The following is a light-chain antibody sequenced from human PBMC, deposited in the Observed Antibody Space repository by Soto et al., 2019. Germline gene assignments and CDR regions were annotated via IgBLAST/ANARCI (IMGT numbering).Light chain of an antibody. CDR1: QSVSSN. Sequence: EIVMTQSPATLSVSPGERATLPCRAGQSVSSNLAWYQQKPGQAPRLLIYGAFTRATGVPARFSGSGSGTEFTLTISSLQSEDFAVYYCQQRSNWPFTFGQGTRLEI. J-gene: IGKJ5*01. CDR2: GAF. CDR3: QQRSNWPFT. V-gene: IGKV3-15*01.